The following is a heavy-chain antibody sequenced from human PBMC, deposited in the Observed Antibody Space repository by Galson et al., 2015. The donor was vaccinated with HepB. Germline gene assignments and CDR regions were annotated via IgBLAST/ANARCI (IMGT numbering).Heavy chain of an antibody. J-gene: IGHJ6*02. CDR1: GFTFSSYA. V-gene: IGHV3-30*04. CDR3: AREIAGYDPDYYYYYSMDV. Sequence: LRLSCAASGFTFSSYAMHWVRQAPGKGLEWVAVISYDGSNKYYADSVKGRFTISRDNSKNTLYLQMNSLRAEDTAVYYCAREIAGYDPDYYYYYSMDVWGQGTTVTVSS. D-gene: IGHD5-12*01. CDR2: ISYDGSNK.